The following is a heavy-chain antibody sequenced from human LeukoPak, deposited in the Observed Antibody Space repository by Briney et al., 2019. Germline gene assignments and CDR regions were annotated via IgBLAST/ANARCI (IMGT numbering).Heavy chain of an antibody. CDR3: ARDMGRLPFDY. CDR2: IYYSGST. Sequence: SETLSLTCSVSGYSISSGFYWAWIRQPPGKGLEWIGSIYYSGSTFYNPSLKSRVTISVDTSKNQFSLKLGSMTAADTAVYYRARDMGRLPFDYWGQGTLVTVSS. CDR1: GYSISSGFY. J-gene: IGHJ4*02. V-gene: IGHV4-38-2*02. D-gene: IGHD1-26*01.